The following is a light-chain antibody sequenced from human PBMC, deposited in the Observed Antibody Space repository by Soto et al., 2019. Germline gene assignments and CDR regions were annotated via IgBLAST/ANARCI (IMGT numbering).Light chain of an antibody. CDR3: QQYNSFIWT. CDR1: QDKSSW. J-gene: IGKJ1*01. Sequence: DLQMTQSPSSVSASVGDRVTITWRASQDKSSWLAWYQQKAGKAPKLLISKASNLDSGVPSRFSGSGSGTEFNLTISSLQPEDFATYYCQQYNSFIWTFGQGTKVDIK. V-gene: IGKV1-5*03. CDR2: KAS.